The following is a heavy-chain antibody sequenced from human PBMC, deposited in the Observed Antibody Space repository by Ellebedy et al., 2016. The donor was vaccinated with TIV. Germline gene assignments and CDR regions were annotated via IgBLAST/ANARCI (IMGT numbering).Heavy chain of an antibody. V-gene: IGHV1-2*02. D-gene: IGHD6-19*01. Sequence: ASVKVSCKASGYIFTDYFMHWVRQAPGQGLEWMAWINPDSGGTKYAQQFQGRVTLTRDTSINTVYMELSSLRSDDTAVYYCTRGLPIAVVGNWFDPWGQGTLVTVSS. CDR1: GYIFTDYF. CDR3: TRGLPIAVVGNWFDP. CDR2: INPDSGGT. J-gene: IGHJ5*02.